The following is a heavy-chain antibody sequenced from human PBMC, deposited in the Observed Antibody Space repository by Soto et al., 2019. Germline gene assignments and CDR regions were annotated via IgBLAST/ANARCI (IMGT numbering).Heavy chain of an antibody. J-gene: IGHJ4*02. CDR1: GYTFTSYA. CDR2: INAGNGNT. Sequence: EASLKVSCKASGYTFTSYAMHWVRQAPGQRLEWMGWINAGNGNTKYSQKFQGRVTITRDTSASTAYMELSSLRSDDTAVYYCARSIVVVTALDYWGQGTLVTVSS. CDR3: ARSIVVVTALDY. V-gene: IGHV1-3*01. D-gene: IGHD2-21*02.